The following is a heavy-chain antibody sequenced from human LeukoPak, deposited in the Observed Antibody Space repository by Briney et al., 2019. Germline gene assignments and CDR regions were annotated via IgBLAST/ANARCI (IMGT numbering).Heavy chain of an antibody. Sequence: PGGSLRLSCAASGFTVSSNHMSWVRQAPGKGLEWVSVVYGGGSTYYADSVKGRFTISRDNSKNTLYLQMNSLRAEDTAVYYCARTYSSGSPYFDYWGQGTLVTVSS. CDR1: GFTVSSNH. CDR3: ARTYSSGSPYFDY. D-gene: IGHD3-10*01. V-gene: IGHV3-53*01. CDR2: VYGGGST. J-gene: IGHJ4*02.